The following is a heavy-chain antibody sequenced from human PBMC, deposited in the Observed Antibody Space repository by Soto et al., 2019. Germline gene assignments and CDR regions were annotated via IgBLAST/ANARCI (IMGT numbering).Heavy chain of an antibody. Sequence: SETLSLTCTVSGGSISSGGYYWSWIRQHPGKGLEWIGYIYYSGSTYYNPSLKSRVTISVDTSKNQFSLKLSSVTAADTAVYYCARVKKSGIAVAGVNFDYLGQGTLVTVSS. CDR3: ARVKKSGIAVAGVNFDY. J-gene: IGHJ4*02. CDR2: IYYSGST. CDR1: GGSISSGGYY. V-gene: IGHV4-31*03. D-gene: IGHD6-19*01.